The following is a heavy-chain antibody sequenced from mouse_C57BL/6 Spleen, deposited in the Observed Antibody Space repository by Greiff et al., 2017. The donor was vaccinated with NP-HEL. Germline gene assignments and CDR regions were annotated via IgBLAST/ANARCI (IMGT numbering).Heavy chain of an antibody. D-gene: IGHD1-1*01. Sequence: QVQLQQPGAELVRPGSSVKLSCKASGYTFTSYWMHWVKQRPIQGLEWIGNIDPSDSETHYNQKFKDKATLTVDKSSSTAYMQLSSLTSEDSAVYYCAKGPITTVRSWGTGTTVTVSS. CDR2: IDPSDSET. CDR1: GYTFTSYW. CDR3: AKGPITTVRS. J-gene: IGHJ1*03. V-gene: IGHV1-52*01.